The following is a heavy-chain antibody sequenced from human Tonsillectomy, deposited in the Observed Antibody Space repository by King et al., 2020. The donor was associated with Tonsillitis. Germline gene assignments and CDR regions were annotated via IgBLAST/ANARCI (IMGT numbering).Heavy chain of an antibody. D-gene: IGHD2-21*02. J-gene: IGHJ4*02. CDR2: ISAYNGNT. CDR1: GYTFTSYG. V-gene: IGHV1-18*01. Sequence: QLVQSGAEVKKPGASVKVSCKASGYTFTSYGISWVRQAPGQGLQWMGWISAYNGNTNYAQKFQGRVTMTTDTSTSTAYMELRSLRSDDTAVYYCTSVVVVTAIPLFVYLGQGTLVTVSS. CDR3: TSVVVVTAIPLFVY.